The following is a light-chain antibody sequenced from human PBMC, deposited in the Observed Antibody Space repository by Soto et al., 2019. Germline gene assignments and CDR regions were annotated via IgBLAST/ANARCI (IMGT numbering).Light chain of an antibody. CDR2: VAS. J-gene: IGKJ1*01. Sequence: EIVLTQSPATLSVSPGERATLSCRASQSISSNLVWYQQRPGQAPRLLIYVASTRATGIPDRFSGRGSGTEFTLTISSLQSEDFAVYYCHQYNNWPPGTFGQGTKVEIK. CDR1: QSISSN. CDR3: HQYNNWPPGT. V-gene: IGKV3-15*01.